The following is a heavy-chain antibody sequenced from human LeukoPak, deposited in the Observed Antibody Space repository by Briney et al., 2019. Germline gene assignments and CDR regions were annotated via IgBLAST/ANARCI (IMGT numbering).Heavy chain of an antibody. CDR3: ARYGSGSYSDDHFQH. J-gene: IGHJ1*01. D-gene: IGHD3-10*01. V-gene: IGHV4-4*02. CDR1: GGSISSSNW. CDR2: VYHSGDT. Sequence: SGTLSLTCAVSGGSISSSNWWSWVRQPPGKGLEWIGEVYHSGDTNYNPSLKSRVTISADKSNNFFSLRLKSVTAADTAVYYCARYGSGSYSDDHFQHWGQGTLVTVSS.